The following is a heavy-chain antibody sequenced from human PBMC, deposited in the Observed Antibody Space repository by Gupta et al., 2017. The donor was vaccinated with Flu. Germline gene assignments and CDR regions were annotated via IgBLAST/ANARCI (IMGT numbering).Heavy chain of an antibody. CDR3: ARGPYSNFGGSYYYGMDV. CDR2: ISSSSSTI. Sequence: EVQLVESGGGLVQPGGSLRLSCAASGFTFSSYSMNWVRQAPGKGLEWVSYISSSSSTIYYADSVKGRFTISRDNAKNSLYLQMNSLRDEDTAVYYCARGPYSNFGGSYYYGMDVWGQGTTVTGSS. CDR1: GFTFSSYS. V-gene: IGHV3-48*02. D-gene: IGHD4-11*01. J-gene: IGHJ6*02.